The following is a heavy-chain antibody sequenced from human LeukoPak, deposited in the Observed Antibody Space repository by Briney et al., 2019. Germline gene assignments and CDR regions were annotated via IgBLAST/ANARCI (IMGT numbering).Heavy chain of an antibody. J-gene: IGHJ4*02. V-gene: IGHV4-4*07. CDR3: ADDYGD. Sequence: PSETLSLTCSVSGVSVSSYYWTWIRQPAGKGLEWIGRIYPSGTTHYNPSLKSRVTLSVDTSKNQFSLKLTSVTAADTAVYYCADDYGDWGQGTLVTASS. D-gene: IGHD4-17*01. CDR1: GVSVSSYY. CDR2: IYPSGTT.